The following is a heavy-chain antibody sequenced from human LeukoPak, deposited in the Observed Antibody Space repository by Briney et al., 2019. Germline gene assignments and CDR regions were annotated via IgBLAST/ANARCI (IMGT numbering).Heavy chain of an antibody. D-gene: IGHD2-2*01. CDR2: INPSGGTT. J-gene: IGHJ4*02. CDR1: GYTFTIYY. Sequence: ASVKVSCTASGYTFTIYYMHWVRQAPGQGLEWMGIINPSGGTTSHTQKFQGRVTMTRATSTSTVYMELSILSSEDTAVDYCARRGGRARYCNSTSCYGGFDYWGQGTLVTVSS. V-gene: IGHV1-46*01. CDR3: ARRGGRARYCNSTSCYGGFDY.